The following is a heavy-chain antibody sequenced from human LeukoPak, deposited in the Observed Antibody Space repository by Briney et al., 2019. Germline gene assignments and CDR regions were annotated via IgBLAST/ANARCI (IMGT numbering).Heavy chain of an antibody. CDR2: ISSSTSYI. CDR3: ARENSGSYYQFDC. D-gene: IGHD1-26*01. J-gene: IGHJ4*02. CDR1: GFIFSTYS. V-gene: IGHV3-21*01. Sequence: GGSLRLSCAASGFIFSTYSMNWVRQAPGKGLEWVSSISSSTSYIFYADSVKGRFTISRDNAKNSLYLQMNSLRPEDTAVYYCARENSGSYYQFDCWGQGTLVTVSS.